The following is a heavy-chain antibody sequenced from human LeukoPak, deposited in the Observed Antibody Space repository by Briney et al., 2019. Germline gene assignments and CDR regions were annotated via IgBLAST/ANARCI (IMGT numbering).Heavy chain of an antibody. CDR1: GYTFTNYY. CDR2: INPSGGRT. V-gene: IGHV1-46*01. Sequence: VASVKVSCKASGYTFTNYYMHWVRQAPGQGLEWMGIINPSGGRTSYAQKFQGRVTMTRDMSTSTVYMELSSLRSEDTAVYYCARGDGEAASLWENWFDPWGKGTLVTVSS. D-gene: IGHD6-13*01. J-gene: IGHJ5*02. CDR3: ARGDGEAASLWENWFDP.